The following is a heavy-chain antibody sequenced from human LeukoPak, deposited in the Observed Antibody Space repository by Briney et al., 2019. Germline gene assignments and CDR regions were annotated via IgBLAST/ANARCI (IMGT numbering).Heavy chain of an antibody. CDR2: ISGSGGRT. J-gene: IGHJ6*04. CDR3: AELGITMIGGV. V-gene: IGHV3-23*01. D-gene: IGHD3-10*02. Sequence: GGSLRLSCAASGFTISSYGMSWVRQAPGKGLEWVSVISGSGGRTYHADSVKGRFTISRDNAKNSLYLQMNSLRAEDTAVYYCAELGITMIGGVWGKGTTVTISS. CDR1: GFTISSYG.